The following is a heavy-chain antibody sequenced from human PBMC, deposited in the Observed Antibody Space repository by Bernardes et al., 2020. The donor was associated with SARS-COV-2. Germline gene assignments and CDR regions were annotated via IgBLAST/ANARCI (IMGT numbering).Heavy chain of an antibody. CDR2: IRPSSGGT. CDR3: ARDLKNSGYDRDHFDY. Sequence: KVYCTPSGAIFTDFDLPCMLPAPGTGLEWVGWIRPSSGGTSYAQRFQGRVSMTRDTSINTAYMELSSLRYDDTASYYCARDLKNSGYDRDHFDYWGQGTLLTVSS. J-gene: IGHJ4*02. CDR1: GAIFTDFD. V-gene: IGHV1-2*02. D-gene: IGHD5-12*01.